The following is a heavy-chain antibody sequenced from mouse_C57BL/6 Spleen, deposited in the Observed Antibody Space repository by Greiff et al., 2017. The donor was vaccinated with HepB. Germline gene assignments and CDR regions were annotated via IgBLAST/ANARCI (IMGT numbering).Heavy chain of an antibody. Sequence: QVTLKESGPGILQSSQTLSLTCSFSGFSLSTSGMGVSWIRQPSGKGLEWLAHIYWDDDKRYNTSLKSRLTISKDTSRNQVFLKITSVDTADTATYYCARRGSDGSHWYFDVGGTGTTVTVSS. D-gene: IGHD1-1*01. V-gene: IGHV8-12*01. CDR1: GFSLSTSGMG. CDR2: IYWDDDK. CDR3: ARRGSDGSHWYFDV. J-gene: IGHJ1*03.